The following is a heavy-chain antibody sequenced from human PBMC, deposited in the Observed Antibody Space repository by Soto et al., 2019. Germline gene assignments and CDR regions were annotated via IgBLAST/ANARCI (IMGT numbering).Heavy chain of an antibody. V-gene: IGHV4-61*01. J-gene: IGHJ5*02. CDR1: GGAVSSGSYY. Sequence: PSETLSLTCTVSGGAVSSGSYYWSWNRQPPGKGLEWIGYIYYSGSTNYNPSLKSRVTISVDTSKNQFSLKLSSVTAADTAVYYGARDRIAAAGTGWFDPWGRGTLVTVSS. CDR2: IYYSGST. CDR3: ARDRIAAAGTGWFDP. D-gene: IGHD6-13*01.